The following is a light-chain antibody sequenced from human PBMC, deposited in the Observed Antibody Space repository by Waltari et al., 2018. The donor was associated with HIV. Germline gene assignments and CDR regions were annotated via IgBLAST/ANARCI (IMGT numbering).Light chain of an antibody. CDR1: TSDVGTYNY. Sequence: QSALAQPASVSGSPGQSITISCTGTTSDVGTYNYVSWYQQHPGKGPKLVIFDVSHRPPGISERFSGCRSGNTASLTISGLRAEDEADYFCSSYSTNTNNSPWVFGGGTKVTVL. J-gene: IGLJ3*02. V-gene: IGLV2-14*03. CDR3: SSYSTNTNNSPWV. CDR2: DVS.